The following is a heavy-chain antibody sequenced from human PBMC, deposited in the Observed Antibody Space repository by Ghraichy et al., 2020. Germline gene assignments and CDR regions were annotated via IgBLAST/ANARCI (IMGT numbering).Heavy chain of an antibody. CDR3: ARVVVPAASFYFYYMDV. D-gene: IGHD2-2*01. Sequence: GGSLRLSCAASGFTFSTYTMNWVCQAPGKGLEWVSSISSTSNYIYYADSVKGRFTISRDNAKNSLFLQMNSLRAEDTAVYYCARVVVPAASFYFYYMDVWGKGTTVTVSS. V-gene: IGHV3-21*01. CDR1: GFTFSTYT. CDR2: ISSTSNYI. J-gene: IGHJ6*03.